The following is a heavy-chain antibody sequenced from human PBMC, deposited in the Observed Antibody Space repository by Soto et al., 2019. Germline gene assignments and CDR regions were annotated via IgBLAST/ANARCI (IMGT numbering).Heavy chain of an antibody. CDR1: GGSISSYY. V-gene: IGHV4-4*07. J-gene: IGHJ4*02. Sequence: PSGTLSLTCTVSGGSISSYYWSWIRQPAGKGLEWIGRIYTSGSTNYNPSLKSRVIMSVDTSKNQFSLKLSSVTAADTAVYYCARGGIAVAGRGNYFDYWGQGTLVTVSS. CDR2: IYTSGST. CDR3: ARGGIAVAGRGNYFDY. D-gene: IGHD6-19*01.